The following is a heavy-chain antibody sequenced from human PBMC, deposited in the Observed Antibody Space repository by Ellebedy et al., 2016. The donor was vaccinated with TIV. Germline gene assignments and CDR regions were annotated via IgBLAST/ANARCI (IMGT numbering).Heavy chain of an antibody. Sequence: GGSLRLSXAASGFTFSGYGMHWVRQAPGKGLEWVAVIWYDGSNKYYADSVKGRFTISRDNSKNTLYLQMNSLRAEDTAVYYCAREPQGYSYASYYFDYWGQGTLVTVSS. V-gene: IGHV3-33*01. D-gene: IGHD5-18*01. CDR1: GFTFSGYG. J-gene: IGHJ4*02. CDR2: IWYDGSNK. CDR3: AREPQGYSYASYYFDY.